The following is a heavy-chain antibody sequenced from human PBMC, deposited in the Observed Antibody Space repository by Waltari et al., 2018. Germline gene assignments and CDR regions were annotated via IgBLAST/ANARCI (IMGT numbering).Heavy chain of an antibody. Sequence: QVQLVQSGAEVKKPGSSVKVSCKASGGPFSSYAISWVRQAPGQGLEGMGRIIPIFGTANYAQKFQGRVTITADESTSTAYMELSSLRSEDTAVYYCARDYYDSSGFDYWGQGTLVTVSS. D-gene: IGHD3-22*01. CDR2: IIPIFGTA. CDR1: GGPFSSYA. J-gene: IGHJ4*02. CDR3: ARDYYDSSGFDY. V-gene: IGHV1-69*15.